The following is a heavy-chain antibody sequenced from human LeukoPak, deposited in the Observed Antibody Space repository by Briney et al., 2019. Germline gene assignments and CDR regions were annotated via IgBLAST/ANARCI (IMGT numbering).Heavy chain of an antibody. D-gene: IGHD3-10*01. V-gene: IGHV4-31*03. CDR3: ARGMVRGVMRWFDP. J-gene: IGHJ5*02. Sequence: SETLSLTCTVSGGSISSGGYYWSWIRQHPGKGLEWIGYIYYSGSTYYNPSLKSRVTISVDTSKNQFSLKLSSVTAADTAVYYCARGMVRGVMRWFDPWGQGTLVTVSS. CDR1: GGSISSGGYY. CDR2: IYYSGST.